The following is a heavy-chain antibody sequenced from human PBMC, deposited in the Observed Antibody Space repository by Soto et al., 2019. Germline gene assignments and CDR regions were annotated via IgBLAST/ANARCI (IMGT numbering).Heavy chain of an antibody. D-gene: IGHD2-15*01. V-gene: IGHV4-59*01. CDR3: ARVTARRPKGYYYYYYGMDV. Sequence: PSETLSLTCTVSGGSISSYYWSWIRQPPGKGLEWIGYIYYSGSTNYNPSLKSRVTISVDTSKNQFSLKLSSVTAADTAVYYCARVTARRPKGYYYYYYGMDVWGQGTTVTVS. J-gene: IGHJ6*02. CDR1: GGSISSYY. CDR2: IYYSGST.